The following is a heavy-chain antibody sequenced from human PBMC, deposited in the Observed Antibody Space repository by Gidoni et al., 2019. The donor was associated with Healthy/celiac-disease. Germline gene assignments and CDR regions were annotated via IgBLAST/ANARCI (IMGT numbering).Heavy chain of an antibody. CDR1: GFTVSSNY. J-gene: IGHJ3*02. V-gene: IGHV3-66*02. Sequence: VQLLESGGGLVQPAGSLRLSSAASGFTVSSNYMSWLRQAPGKGLEWVAVIYSGGSTYYADSVKGRFTISRDNSKNTLYLQMNSLRAEETAVYYCARHLINWNYDGDAFDIWGQGTMVTVSS. D-gene: IGHD1-7*01. CDR2: IYSGGST. CDR3: ARHLINWNYDGDAFDI.